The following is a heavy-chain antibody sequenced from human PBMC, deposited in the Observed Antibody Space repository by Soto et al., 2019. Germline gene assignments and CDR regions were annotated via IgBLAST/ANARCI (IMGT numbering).Heavy chain of an antibody. J-gene: IGHJ4*02. CDR3: ARIGYSSSSFDY. Sequence: QPGGSLRLSCSASGFSLRHYWMRWVRQAPGKGLQWVANIKEDGSVEYYVDSLKGRFTISRDNAKNSLYLQMNSLRAEDTAVYYCARIGYSSSSFDYWGQGTLVTVSS. V-gene: IGHV3-7*01. D-gene: IGHD6-6*01. CDR1: GFSLRHYW. CDR2: IKEDGSVE.